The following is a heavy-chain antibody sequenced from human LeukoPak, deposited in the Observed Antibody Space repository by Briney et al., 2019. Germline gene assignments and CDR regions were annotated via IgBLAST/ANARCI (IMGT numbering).Heavy chain of an antibody. D-gene: IGHD3-10*01. CDR2: IYSGGRS. Sequence: PGGSLRLSCAASGFTVSSNYMSWVRQAPGKGLEWVSVIYSGGRSYYADSVKGRLTISRDNSKNTLYLQTNSLRAEDTAVYYCARVLSGRGSLYSYYYYMDVWGKGTTVTISS. CDR3: ARVLSGRGSLYSYYYYMDV. J-gene: IGHJ6*03. V-gene: IGHV3-53*01. CDR1: GFTVSSNY.